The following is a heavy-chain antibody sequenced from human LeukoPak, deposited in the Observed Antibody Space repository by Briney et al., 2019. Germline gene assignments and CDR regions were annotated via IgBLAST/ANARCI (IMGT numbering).Heavy chain of an antibody. J-gene: IGHJ4*02. D-gene: IGHD1-26*01. CDR2: IIPIFGTA. CDR1: GGTFSSYA. V-gene: IGHV1-69*13. CDR3: AREVGATLSY. Sequence: GASVKVSCKASGGTFSSYAISWVRQAPGQGLEWMGGIIPIFGTANYAQKFQGRVSITADESTSTAYMELGSLRSEDTAVYYCAREVGATLSYWGQGTLVTVSS.